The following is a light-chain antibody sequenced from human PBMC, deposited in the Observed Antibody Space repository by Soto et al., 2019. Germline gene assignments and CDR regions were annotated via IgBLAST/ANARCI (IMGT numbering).Light chain of an antibody. J-gene: IGLJ2*01. CDR2: EVS. CDR1: SSALGGYNY. Sequence: QSALTQPPSASGSPGQSVTISCTGTSSALGGYNYVSWYQQHPGKAPKLMIFEVSKRPSGVPDRFSGSKSGNTASLTVSWLQAEDEADYYCSSYAGSNNFEVVFGGGTKVTVL. CDR3: SSYAGSNNFEVV. V-gene: IGLV2-8*01.